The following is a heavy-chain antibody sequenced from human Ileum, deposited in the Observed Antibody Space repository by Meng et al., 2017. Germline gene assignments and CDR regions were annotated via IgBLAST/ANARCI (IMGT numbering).Heavy chain of an antibody. D-gene: IGHD1-26*01. J-gene: IGHJ5*02. V-gene: IGHV4-4*02. CDR2: IFDTGPP. CDR1: GDSVTSSYW. Sequence: QVQLQESGPGLVEPSGTLSLTCAVSGDSVTSSYWWSWVRQPPGKGLEWIGYIFDTGPPSYSPPLRSRLSISMDTSKNQFSLRLTSVSAADTAVYYCAASLDGNRFDPWGQGTLVTVSS. CDR3: AASLDGNRFDP.